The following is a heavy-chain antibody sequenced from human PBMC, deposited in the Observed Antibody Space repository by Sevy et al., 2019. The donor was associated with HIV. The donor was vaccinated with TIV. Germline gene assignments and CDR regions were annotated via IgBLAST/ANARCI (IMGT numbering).Heavy chain of an antibody. CDR1: GFTFSYHG. CDR3: AKDRKVLLVVYAIPFDVFDI. Sequence: GGSLRLSCAASGFTFSYHGMHWVRQAPGKGLEWVAFIHHDGSNEFYAHSVKGRFTISRDNSKNTLSLQMNSLRPEDTAVYYCAKDRKVLLVVYAIPFDVFDIWGQGTMVTVSS. J-gene: IGHJ3*02. D-gene: IGHD2-8*02. V-gene: IGHV3-30*02. CDR2: IHHDGSNE.